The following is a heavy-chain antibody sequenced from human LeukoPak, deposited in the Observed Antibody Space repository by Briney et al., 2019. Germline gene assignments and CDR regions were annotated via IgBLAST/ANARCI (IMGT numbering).Heavy chain of an antibody. CDR3: AKHGDTAMWLDY. J-gene: IGHJ4*02. CDR2: ISGSGGSI. CDR1: GFTFSDYY. D-gene: IGHD5-18*01. Sequence: GGSLRLSCAASGFTFSDYYMSWIRQAPGKGLEWVSGISGSGGSIYYADSVKGRFTISRDSSKNTLNLQMNSLRAEDTAVYYCAKHGDTAMWLDYWGQGTLVTVSS. V-gene: IGHV3-23*01.